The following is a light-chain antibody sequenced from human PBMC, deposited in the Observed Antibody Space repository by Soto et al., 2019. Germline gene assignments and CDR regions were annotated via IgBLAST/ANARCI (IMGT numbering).Light chain of an antibody. Sequence: QSVLTQPPSTSGTPGQRVTISCSGSSSNIGSESVNWYQQLPGTAPTLLIYSYNQRPSGVPDRFSGSKSGTSASLAISGLQSEDEADYICAAWDDSLNGDVFGLGTKLTVL. CDR2: SYN. V-gene: IGLV1-44*01. J-gene: IGLJ1*01. CDR1: SSNIGSES. CDR3: AAWDDSLNGDV.